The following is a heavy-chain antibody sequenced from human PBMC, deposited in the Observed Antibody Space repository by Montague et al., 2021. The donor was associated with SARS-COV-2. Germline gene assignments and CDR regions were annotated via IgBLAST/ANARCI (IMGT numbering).Heavy chain of an antibody. CDR3: AHRGSWAGPGMDV. J-gene: IGHJ6*02. D-gene: IGHD6-13*01. V-gene: IGHV2-5*02. CDR2: IYWDDDK. CDR1: GFSLTTSGVG. Sequence: PALVKPTQTLTLTCTFSGFSLTTSGVGVGWIRQPPGKALECLALIYWDDDKRYSPSLKSRLTITRDTSKNQVVLTMTNMDPVDTATYYCAHRGSWAGPGMDVWAKGPRSPSP.